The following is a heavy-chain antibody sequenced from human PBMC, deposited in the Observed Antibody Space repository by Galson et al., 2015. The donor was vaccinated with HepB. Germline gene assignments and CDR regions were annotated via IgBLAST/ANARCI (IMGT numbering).Heavy chain of an antibody. V-gene: IGHV1-69*02. D-gene: IGHD1-26*01. CDR2: IIPILGIA. Sequence: SVKVSCKASGGTFSSYTISWVRQAPGQGLEWMGRIIPILGIANYAQKFQGRVTITADKSTSTAYMELSSLRSEDTAVYYCARSLSGSYLYFDYWGQGTLVTVSS. J-gene: IGHJ4*02. CDR3: ARSLSGSYLYFDY. CDR1: GGTFSSYT.